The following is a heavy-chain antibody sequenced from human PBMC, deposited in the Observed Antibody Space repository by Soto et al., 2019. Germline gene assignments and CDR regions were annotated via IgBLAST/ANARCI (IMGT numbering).Heavy chain of an antibody. CDR2: IIPIFGTA. CDR3: ARVRGSGNRYDY. D-gene: IGHD3-3*01. V-gene: IGHV1-69*06. CDR1: GVTFSSYA. J-gene: IGHJ4*02. Sequence: GASVKVSCKASGVTFSSYAISWVRQAPVQVLEWMGGIIPIFGTANYAQKFQGRVTITADKSTSTAYMELSSLRSEDTAVYDCARVRGSGNRYDYWGQGTXVTVSS.